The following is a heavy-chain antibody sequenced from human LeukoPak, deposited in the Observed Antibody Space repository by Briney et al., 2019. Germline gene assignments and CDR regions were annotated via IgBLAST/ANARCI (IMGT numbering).Heavy chain of an antibody. CDR2: ISSASGSI. CDR1: GFTFSSYS. V-gene: IGHV3-48*04. CDR3: ARWVAAAGNFDY. D-gene: IGHD6-13*01. J-gene: IGHJ4*02. Sequence: GGSLRLSCAASGFTFSSYSMNWVRQAPGKGLEWVSYISSASGSIYYADSVKGRFTISRDNAKNSLFLQMNSLRAEDTAVYYCARWVAAAGNFDYWGQGTLVTVSS.